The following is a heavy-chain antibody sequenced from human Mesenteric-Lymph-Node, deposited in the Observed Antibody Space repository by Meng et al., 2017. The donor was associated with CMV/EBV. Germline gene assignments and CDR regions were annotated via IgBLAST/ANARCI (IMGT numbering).Heavy chain of an antibody. CDR1: GGSFSGYY. Sequence: QGQRQEWGAGRLKPAETLSLTCAVYGGSFSGYYWSWIRQPPGKGLEWIGEINHSGSTNYNPSLKSRVTISVDTSKNQFSLKLSSVTAADTAVYYCARHQRWLKSEGGFNYWGQGTLVTVSS. CDR3: ARHQRWLKSEGGFNY. CDR2: INHSGST. D-gene: IGHD4-23*01. J-gene: IGHJ4*02. V-gene: IGHV4-34*01.